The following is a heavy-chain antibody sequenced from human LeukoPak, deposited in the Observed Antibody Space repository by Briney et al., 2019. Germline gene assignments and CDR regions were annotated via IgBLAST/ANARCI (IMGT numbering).Heavy chain of an antibody. CDR3: ARMGMNCSSASCYFYFQH. D-gene: IGHD2-2*01. Sequence: ASVKVSCKASGYTFTGYYMHWVRQAPGQGLEWMGVINPSGGSTSYAQKFQGRVTMTTDTSTSTVYMELSSLRSDDTAVYYCARMGMNCSSASCYFYFQHWGQGTLVTVSS. V-gene: IGHV1-46*01. CDR2: INPSGGST. J-gene: IGHJ1*01. CDR1: GYTFTGYY.